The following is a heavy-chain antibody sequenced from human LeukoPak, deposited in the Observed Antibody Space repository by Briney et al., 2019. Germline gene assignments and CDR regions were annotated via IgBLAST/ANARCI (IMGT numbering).Heavy chain of an antibody. CDR1: GGSISSYY. D-gene: IGHD6-13*01. CDR2: IYYSGST. Sequence: ASETLSLTCTISGGSISSYYWSWARQPPGKGLEWIGYIYYSGSTNYNPSLKNRVTISVDTSKNQFSLKLSSVTAADTAVYYCARDLATAATADRAFDIWGQGTMVTVSS. V-gene: IGHV4-59*01. J-gene: IGHJ3*02. CDR3: ARDLATAATADRAFDI.